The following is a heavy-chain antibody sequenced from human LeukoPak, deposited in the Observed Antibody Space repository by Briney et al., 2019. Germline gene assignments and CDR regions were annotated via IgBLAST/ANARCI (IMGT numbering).Heavy chain of an antibody. D-gene: IGHD3-10*01. CDR1: GFTFSSYA. CDR2: ISGSGGST. V-gene: IGHV3-23*01. Sequence: PGGSLRLSCAASGFTFSSYAMSWVRQAPGKGLEWVSAISGSGGSTYYADCVKGRFTISRDNYKNTLYLQMNSLRAEDTAVYYCAKPVWFGESYVFDYWGQGTLVTVSS. CDR3: AKPVWFGESYVFDY. J-gene: IGHJ4*02.